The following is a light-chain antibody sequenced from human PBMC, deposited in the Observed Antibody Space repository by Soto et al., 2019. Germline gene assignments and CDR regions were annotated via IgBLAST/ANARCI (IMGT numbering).Light chain of an antibody. J-gene: IGKJ2*01. CDR3: QQYGSSPPYT. CDR1: QSVISSC. V-gene: IGKV3-20*01. Sequence: EIVLTQSPGTLSLSPGERATLSCRASQSVISSCLAWYQQKPGQAPRLLIYGASSRATGIPDRFSGSGSGTDFTLTISRLEPEHFAVYYCQQYGSSPPYTFGQGTKLEIK. CDR2: GAS.